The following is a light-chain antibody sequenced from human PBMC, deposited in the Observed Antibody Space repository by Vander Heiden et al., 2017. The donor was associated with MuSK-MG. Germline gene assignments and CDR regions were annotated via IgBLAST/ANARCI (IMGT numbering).Light chain of an antibody. CDR3: SSYTSSSSWV. J-gene: IGLJ3*02. V-gene: IGLV2-14*01. CDR2: DVS. Sequence: QSALTQPASLSGSPGQSITISCTGTSSDVGGYNYVSWYQQHPGKAPKLMMYDVSNRPSGVSNRFSGSKSGNTASLTISGLQAEDEADYYCSSYTSSSSWVFGGGTKLTVL. CDR1: SSDVGGYNY.